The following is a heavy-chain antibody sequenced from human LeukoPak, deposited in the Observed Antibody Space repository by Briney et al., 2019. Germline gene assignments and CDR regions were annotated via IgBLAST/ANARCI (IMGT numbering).Heavy chain of an antibody. J-gene: IGHJ4*02. CDR2: ISSSSSYI. Sequence: GGSLRLSCAASGFTFSSYSMNWVRQAPGKGLEWVSSISSSSSYIYYADSVKGRFTISRDNAKNSLYLQMNSLRAEDTAVYYCASDPDYGGKGTLSDYWGQGTLVTVSS. V-gene: IGHV3-21*01. CDR1: GFTFSSYS. D-gene: IGHD4-23*01. CDR3: ASDPDYGGKGTLSDY.